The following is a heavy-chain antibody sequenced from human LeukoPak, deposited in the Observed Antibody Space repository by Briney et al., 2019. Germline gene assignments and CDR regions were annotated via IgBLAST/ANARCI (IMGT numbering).Heavy chain of an antibody. J-gene: IGHJ3*02. CDR2: IYHSGST. D-gene: IGHD2-2*03. Sequence: SQTLSLTCAVSGGSISSGGYSWSWIRQPPGKGLEWIGYIYHSGSTYYNPSLKSRVTISVDRSKNQFSLKLSSVTAADTAVYYCARGGYCSSTSCYGNAFDIWGQGTMVTVSA. V-gene: IGHV4-30-2*01. CDR1: GGSISSGGYS. CDR3: ARGGYCSSTSCYGNAFDI.